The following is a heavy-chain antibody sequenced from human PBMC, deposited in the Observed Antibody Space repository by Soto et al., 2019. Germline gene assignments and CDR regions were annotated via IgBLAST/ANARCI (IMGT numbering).Heavy chain of an antibody. D-gene: IGHD3-9*01. CDR1: GFTFSSYS. V-gene: IGHV3-48*01. CDR3: ARIRGDFDWLLFGY. Sequence: VQLVESGGGLVQPGGSLRLSCAASGFTFSSYSMNWVRQAPGKGLEWVSYISSSSSTIYYADSVKGRFTISRDNAKNSLYLQMNSLRAEDTAVYYCARIRGDFDWLLFGYWGQGTLVTVSS. CDR2: ISSSSSTI. J-gene: IGHJ4*02.